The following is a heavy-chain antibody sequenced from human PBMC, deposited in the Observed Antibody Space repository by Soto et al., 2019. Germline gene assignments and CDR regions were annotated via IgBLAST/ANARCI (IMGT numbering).Heavy chain of an antibody. CDR1: VFTFSSYG. V-gene: IGHV3-30*18. Sequence: QVQLVESGGGVVQPGRSLRLSCAASVFTFSSYGMHWVRQAPGKGLEWVAVVSYHGSNKYYADSVKGRFTISRDNSKNTLYLQMYSLRAEDTAVYYCAKDVNGDYYYYGMDVWGQGTTVTVSS. CDR3: AKDVNGDYYYYGMDV. CDR2: VSYHGSNK. D-gene: IGHD4-17*01. J-gene: IGHJ6*02.